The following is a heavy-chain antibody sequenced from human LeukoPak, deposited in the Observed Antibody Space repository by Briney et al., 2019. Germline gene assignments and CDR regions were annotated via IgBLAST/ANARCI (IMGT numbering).Heavy chain of an antibody. CDR1: GYTFTSYG. CDR2: ISAYNGNT. V-gene: IGHV1-18*01. Sequence: ASVKVSCKASGYTFTSYGISWVRQAPGQGLEWMGWISAYNGNTNYAQKLQGRVTMTTDTSTSTAYMELSSLKSEDTAVYYCARPRFPYYRLSGPDYYYMDVWGKGTTVTVSS. CDR3: ARPRFPYYRLSGPDYYYMDV. J-gene: IGHJ6*03. D-gene: IGHD3-10*01.